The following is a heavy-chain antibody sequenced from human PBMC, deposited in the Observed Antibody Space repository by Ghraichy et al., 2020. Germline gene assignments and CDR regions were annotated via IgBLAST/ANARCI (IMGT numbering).Heavy chain of an antibody. J-gene: IGHJ2*01. CDR1: GGSVSSGDYY. D-gene: IGHD2-21*01. Sequence: SETLSLTCTFSGGSVSSGDYYWSWIRQPPGKGLEWVGYIYYSGSTNYNPSLKSRVTMSVDTSKNQFSLKLISVTAADTAVYYCATYRYTSRDLVRYFDLWGRGTLVTVSS. CDR2: IYYSGST. V-gene: IGHV4-61*08. CDR3: ATYRYTSRDLVRYFDL.